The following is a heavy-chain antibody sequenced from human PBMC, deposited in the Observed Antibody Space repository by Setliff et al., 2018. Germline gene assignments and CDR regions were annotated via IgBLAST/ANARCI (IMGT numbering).Heavy chain of an antibody. CDR1: GFTFSSYS. V-gene: IGHV3-7*01. D-gene: IGHD3-10*01. J-gene: IGHJ6*02. CDR2: IKQDGSEK. CDR3: ARGSLSAFGELSGYYYYGMDV. Sequence: GGSLRLSCAASGFTFSSYSINWVRQAPGKGLEWVANIKQDGSEKYYVDSVKGRFTISRDNSKNTLYLQMNSLRAEDTAVYYCARGSLSAFGELSGYYYYGMDVWGQGTTVTVSS.